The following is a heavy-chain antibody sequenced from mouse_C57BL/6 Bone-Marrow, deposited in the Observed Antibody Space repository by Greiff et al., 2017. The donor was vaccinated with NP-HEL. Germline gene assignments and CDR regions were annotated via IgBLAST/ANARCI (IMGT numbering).Heavy chain of an antibody. CDR1: GFSLTSYG. J-gene: IGHJ2*01. CDR2: IWSGGST. CDR3: ARGGMITTEGVY. V-gene: IGHV2-2*01. Sequence: VKLVESGPGLVQPSQSLSITCTVSGFSLTSYGVHWVRQSPGKGLEWLGVIWSGGSTDYNAAFISRLSISKDNSKSQVFFKMNSLQADDTAIYYRARGGMITTEGVYWGQGTTLTVSS. D-gene: IGHD2-4*01.